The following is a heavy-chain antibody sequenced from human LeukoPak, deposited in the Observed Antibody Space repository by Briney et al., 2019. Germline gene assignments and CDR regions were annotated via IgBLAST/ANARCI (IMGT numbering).Heavy chain of an antibody. V-gene: IGHV3-74*01. J-gene: IGHJ6*02. CDR2: IASDGSST. Sequence: PGGSLRLSCAASGFTFSSYWMNWVRQAPGKGLVWVSRIASDGSSTTYADSVKGRFSISRDNAKNTLYLQMNSLRAEDTAVYYCAKGGSGSYWSYGMDVWGQGTTVTVSS. D-gene: IGHD3-10*01. CDR3: AKGGSGSYWSYGMDV. CDR1: GFTFSSYW.